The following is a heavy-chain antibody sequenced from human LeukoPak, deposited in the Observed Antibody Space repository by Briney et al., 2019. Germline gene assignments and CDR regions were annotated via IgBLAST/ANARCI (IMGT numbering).Heavy chain of an antibody. CDR3: ARRGYSYLYYYGMDV. V-gene: IGHV5-51*01. D-gene: IGHD5-18*01. CDR1: GYNFTTYW. J-gene: IGHJ6*02. CDR2: IYPGDSDT. Sequence: GESLKISCKSSGYNFTTYWIVWVRQMPGKGLEWMGIIYPGDSDTRYSPSFQGQVTISADKSISTAYLQWSSLKASDTAMYYCARRGYSYLYYYGMDVWGQGTTVTVSS.